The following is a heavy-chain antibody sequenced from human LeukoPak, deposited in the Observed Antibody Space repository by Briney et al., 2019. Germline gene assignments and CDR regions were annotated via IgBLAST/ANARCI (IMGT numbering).Heavy chain of an antibody. J-gene: IGHJ4*02. CDR1: GFTVSSNY. V-gene: IGHV3-11*01. Sequence: GGSLRLSCAASGFTVSSNYMSWIRQAPGKGLEWVSYISSSGSTIYYADSVKGRFTISRDNAKNSLYLQMNSLRAEDTAVYYCARYSFRVDTAMVSNFDYWGQGTLVTVSS. D-gene: IGHD5-18*01. CDR2: ISSSGSTI. CDR3: ARYSFRVDTAMVSNFDY.